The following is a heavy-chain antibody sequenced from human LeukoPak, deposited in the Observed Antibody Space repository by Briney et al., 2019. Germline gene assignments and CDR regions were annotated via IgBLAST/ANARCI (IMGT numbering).Heavy chain of an antibody. CDR3: ATELYGYRLPTYGY. V-gene: IGHV4-59*11. J-gene: IGHJ4*02. CDR1: GASISSHY. Sequence: PSETLSLTCSVSGASISSHYWSWIRQPPGKGLEWIGYIYYSVRTNYNPSLKSRVTISVDTSKNQFSLKLSSVTAADTAVYYCATELYGYRLPTYGYWGQGTLVTVSS. CDR2: IYYSVRT. D-gene: IGHD5-18*01.